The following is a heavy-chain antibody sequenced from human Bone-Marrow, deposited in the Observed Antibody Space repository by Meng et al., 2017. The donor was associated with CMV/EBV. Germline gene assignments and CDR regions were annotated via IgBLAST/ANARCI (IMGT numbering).Heavy chain of an antibody. Sequence: GSLRLSCTVSGGSISSSSYYWGWIRQPPGKGLEWIGEINHSGSTNYNPSLKSRVTISVDTSKNQFSLKLSSVTAADTAVYYCARGAARQDYWGQGTLVTVSS. CDR2: INHSGST. CDR1: GGSISSSSYY. CDR3: ARGAARQDY. V-gene: IGHV4-39*07. J-gene: IGHJ4*02. D-gene: IGHD6-6*01.